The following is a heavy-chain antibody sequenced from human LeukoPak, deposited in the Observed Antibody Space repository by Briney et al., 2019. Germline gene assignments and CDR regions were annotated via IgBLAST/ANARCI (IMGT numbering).Heavy chain of an antibody. CDR3: ARDMVRGVRPYGY. CDR2: INPNSGGT. J-gene: IGHJ4*02. V-gene: IGHV1-2*02. D-gene: IGHD3-10*01. Sequence: GASVKASCKASGYTFTGYYMHWVRQAPGQGLEWMGWINPNSGGTNYAQKFQGRVTMTRDTSISTAYMELSRLRSDDTAVYYCARDMVRGVRPYGYWGQGTLVTVSS. CDR1: GYTFTGYY.